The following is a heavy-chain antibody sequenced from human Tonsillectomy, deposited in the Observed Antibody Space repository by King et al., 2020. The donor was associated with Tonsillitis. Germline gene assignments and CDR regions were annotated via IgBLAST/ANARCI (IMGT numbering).Heavy chain of an antibody. CDR3: ARAVSRLLSFPV. CDR2: INHSGST. CDR1: GGSFSGSY. Sequence: VQLQQWGAGLLKPSETLSLTCAVYGGSFSGSYWSWIRQPPGKGLEWIGEINHSGSTNYNPSLKSRVTISVDTSKNQFSLKLSSVTAADTAVYYCARAVSRLLSFPVWGQGTLVTVSS. J-gene: IGHJ4*02. D-gene: IGHD3-16*02. V-gene: IGHV4-34*01.